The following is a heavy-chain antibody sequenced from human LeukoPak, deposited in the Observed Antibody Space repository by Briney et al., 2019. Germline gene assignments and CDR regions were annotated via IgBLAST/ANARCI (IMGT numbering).Heavy chain of an antibody. V-gene: IGHV1-46*01. CDR1: GYTFTSYY. Sequence: GASVKVSCKASGYTFTSYYMHWVRQAPGQGLEWMGIINPSGGSTSYAQKFQGRVTMTRDTSTSTVYMELSSLRSEDTAVYYCARALSQITFGKELSSYWGQGTLVTVSS. CDR2: INPSGGST. D-gene: IGHD3-16*02. CDR3: ARALSQITFGKELSSY. J-gene: IGHJ4*02.